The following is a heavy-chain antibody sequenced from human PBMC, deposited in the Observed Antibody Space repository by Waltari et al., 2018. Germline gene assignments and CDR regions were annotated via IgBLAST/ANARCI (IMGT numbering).Heavy chain of an antibody. CDR2: ISSSGSTI. V-gene: IGHV3-48*03. CDR1: GFTFSSYE. Sequence: EVQLVESGGGLVQPGGSLRLSCAASGFTFSSYEMNWVRQAPGKGLEWVSYISSSGSTIYYADSVKGRFTISRYNAKNSLYLQMNSLRAEDTAVYYCASSLGFGYDLPWGQGTLVTVSS. CDR3: ASSLGFGYDLP. J-gene: IGHJ5*02. D-gene: IGHD5-12*01.